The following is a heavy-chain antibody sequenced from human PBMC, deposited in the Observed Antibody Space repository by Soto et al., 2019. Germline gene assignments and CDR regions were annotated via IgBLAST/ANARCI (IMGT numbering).Heavy chain of an antibody. J-gene: IGHJ5*02. V-gene: IGHV1-69*01. CDR3: ASASAPLEAYWFDP. CDR1: GGTFSSYA. CDR2: IIPIFGTA. Sequence: QVQLVQSGAAVTKPGSSVKVSCKASGGTFSSYAISWVRQAPGPGLEWMGGIIPIFGTANYAQKFQGRVTITADESTCTAYMELSSLRSEDPAVYYCASASAPLEAYWFDPWGQGTLVTGSS. D-gene: IGHD6-13*01.